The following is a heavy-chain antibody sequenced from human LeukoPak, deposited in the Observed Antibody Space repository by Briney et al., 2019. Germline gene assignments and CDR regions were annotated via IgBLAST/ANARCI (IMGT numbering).Heavy chain of an antibody. J-gene: IGHJ4*02. CDR3: ARDIGSSSSLYYFDY. V-gene: IGHV3-48*01. CDR1: GFTFSSYS. Sequence: PGGSLRLSCAASGFTFSSYSMNWVRQAPGKGLEWVSYISSSSSTIYYADSVKGRFTISRDNAKNSLYLQMNSLRAEDTAVYYCARDIGSSSSLYYFDYWGQGTLVTVSS. D-gene: IGHD6-13*01. CDR2: ISSSSSTI.